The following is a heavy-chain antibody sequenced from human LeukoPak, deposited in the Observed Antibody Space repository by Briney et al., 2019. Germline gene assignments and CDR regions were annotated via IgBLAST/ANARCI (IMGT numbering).Heavy chain of an antibody. J-gene: IGHJ4*02. CDR1: GGSINNYY. Sequence: PSETLSLTCTVSGGSINNYYWSWIRQPPGKELEWIGYIYYTGGTIYNPSLKSRVTILVDPSKNQFSLKLSSVTTADTAVYYCARGGGWYENWGQGTLVTVSS. V-gene: IGHV4-59*01. D-gene: IGHD6-19*01. CDR3: ARGGGWYEN. CDR2: IYYTGGT.